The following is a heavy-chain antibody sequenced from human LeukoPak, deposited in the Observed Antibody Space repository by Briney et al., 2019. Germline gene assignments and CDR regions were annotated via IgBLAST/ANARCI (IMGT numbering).Heavy chain of an antibody. J-gene: IGHJ4*02. V-gene: IGHV1-18*04. Sequence: GASVRVSCKASGYTFTSYGISWVRQAPGQGLEWMGWISAYNGNTNCAQKLQGRVSMTTDTSTSTAYMELRSLKSDDTAVYYCAGGLSVDLDYWGQGTLVTVSS. D-gene: IGHD2/OR15-2a*01. CDR2: ISAYNGNT. CDR1: GYTFTSYG. CDR3: AGGLSVDLDY.